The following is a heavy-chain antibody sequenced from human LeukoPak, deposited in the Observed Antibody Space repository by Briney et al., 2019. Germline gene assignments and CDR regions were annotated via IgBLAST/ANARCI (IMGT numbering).Heavy chain of an antibody. J-gene: IGHJ4*02. D-gene: IGHD5-12*01. V-gene: IGHV3-21*01. CDR3: ARLYSGYQNFDY. CDR2: ISSTGSYI. CDR1: GFTFSSYS. Sequence: GGSLRLSCAASGFTFSSYSMNWVRQAPGKGLEWVSSISSTGSYIYYADSVEGRFTISRDNAKNSLYLQMNSLRAEDTAVYYCARLYSGYQNFDYWGQGTLVTVSS.